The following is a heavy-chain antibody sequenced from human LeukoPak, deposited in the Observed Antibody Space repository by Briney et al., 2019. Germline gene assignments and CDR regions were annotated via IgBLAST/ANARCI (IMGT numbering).Heavy chain of an antibody. CDR2: ISSSSTYI. V-gene: IGHV3-21*01. CDR3: ARRPLRMGCSSTSCYTPGWFDP. D-gene: IGHD2-2*02. Sequence: TGGSLRLSCAASGFTFSSHGMNWVRQAPGKGLEWVSSISSSSTYIYYADSVKGRFTISRDNAKNSLYLQVNSLRAEDTAVYYCARRPLRMGCSSTSCYTPGWFDPWGQGTLVTVSS. J-gene: IGHJ5*02. CDR1: GFTFSSHG.